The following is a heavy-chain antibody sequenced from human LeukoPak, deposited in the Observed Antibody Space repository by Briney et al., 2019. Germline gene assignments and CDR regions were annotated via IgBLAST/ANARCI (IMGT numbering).Heavy chain of an antibody. CDR2: IRYDGSNK. D-gene: IGHD3-16*02. CDR1: GFTFSSYG. CDR3: ASPERVWGSYPRN. J-gene: IGHJ4*02. V-gene: IGHV3-30*02. Sequence: GGSLRLSCAASGFTFSSYGMHWVRQAPGQGLEWVAFIRYDGSNKYYADSVKGRFTISRDNSRNTLFLQMNSLRAEDTAVYYCASPERVWGSYPRNWGQGTLVTVSS.